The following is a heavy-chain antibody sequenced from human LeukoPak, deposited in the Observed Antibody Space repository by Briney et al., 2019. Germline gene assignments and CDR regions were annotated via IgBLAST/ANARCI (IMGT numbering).Heavy chain of an antibody. Sequence: GGSLRLSCALSGFIVSSNYMSWVRQAPGKGLEWVSVIYSGGGTNYADSVKGRFTISRDKSKNTLYLQMNSLRAEDTAVYYCAKDQKRGYSYGYLFYYYYMDVWGKGTTVTISS. J-gene: IGHJ6*03. CDR1: GFIVSSNY. CDR3: AKDQKRGYSYGYLFYYYYMDV. CDR2: IYSGGGT. D-gene: IGHD5-18*01. V-gene: IGHV3-66*01.